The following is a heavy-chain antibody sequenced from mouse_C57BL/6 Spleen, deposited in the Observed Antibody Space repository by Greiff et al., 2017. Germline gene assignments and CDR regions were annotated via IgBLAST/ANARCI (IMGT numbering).Heavy chain of an antibody. D-gene: IGHD4-1*01. J-gene: IGHJ2*02. CDR1: GYTFTSYW. V-gene: IGHV1-64*01. CDR2: IHPNSGST. Sequence: QVQLQQPGAELVKPGASVKLSCKASGYTFTSYWMHWVKQRPGQGLEWIGMIHPNSGSTNYNEKFKSKATLTVAKSSSTAYMQLSSLTSEDSAVYYCAREGLTGVFDYWGQGTSLTVSS. CDR3: AREGLTGVFDY.